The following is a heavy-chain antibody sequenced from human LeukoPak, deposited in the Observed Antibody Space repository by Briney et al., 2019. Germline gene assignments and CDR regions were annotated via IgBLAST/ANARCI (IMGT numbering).Heavy chain of an antibody. Sequence: GGTLRLSCAASGFTFSSYGMSWVRQAPGKGLEWVSAISGSGGSTYYADSVKGRFTISRDNSKNTLYLQMNSLRAEDTAVYYCARDWYHAIDYWGQGTLVTVSS. CDR3: ARDWYHAIDY. V-gene: IGHV3-23*01. CDR1: GFTFSSYG. J-gene: IGHJ4*02. CDR2: ISGSGGST. D-gene: IGHD2-2*01.